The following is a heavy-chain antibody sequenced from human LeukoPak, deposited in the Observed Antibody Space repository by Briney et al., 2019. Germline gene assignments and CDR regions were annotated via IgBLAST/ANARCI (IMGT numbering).Heavy chain of an antibody. J-gene: IGHJ3*02. Sequence: ASVKVSCKASGYTFTGYYMHWVRQAPGQGLEWMGWINTNTGNPTYAQGFTGRFVFSLDTSVSTAYLQISSLKAEDTAVYYCARVKRWLQFAAFDIWGQGTMVTVSS. CDR3: ARVKRWLQFAAFDI. D-gene: IGHD5-24*01. CDR2: INTNTGNP. CDR1: GYTFTGYY. V-gene: IGHV7-4-1*02.